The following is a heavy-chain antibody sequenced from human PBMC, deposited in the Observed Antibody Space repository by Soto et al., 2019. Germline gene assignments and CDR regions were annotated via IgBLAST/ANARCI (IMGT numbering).Heavy chain of an antibody. CDR1: GYNLTDYY. D-gene: IGHD3-3*01. J-gene: IGHJ4*02. Sequence: QVQLVQSGAEMKKPGASVKVSCKASGYNLTDYYLHWVRQAPGQGLEWVGWINPRSGDTNYAQNFQGWVAMTRDTSISTAFMELKRLRSGDTAMYYGARGLESQYYFWSGGLDYWGQGALVTVSS. V-gene: IGHV1-2*04. CDR3: ARGLESQYYFWSGGLDY. CDR2: INPRSGDT.